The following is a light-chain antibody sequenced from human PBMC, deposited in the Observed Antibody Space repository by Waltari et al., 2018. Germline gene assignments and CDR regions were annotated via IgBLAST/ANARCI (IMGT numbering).Light chain of an antibody. Sequence: QSVLTQPASVSGSPGQSITISCTGTSSDVGGYDYVSWYQQSPGKAPKLIIYDVVKLPSVVSTRFSASKSDNTASLTISGLQAEDEGDYYCCSYKRGATWVFGGGTALTVL. V-gene: IGLV2-14*03. CDR3: CSYKRGATWV. CDR1: SSDVGGYDY. CDR2: DVV. J-gene: IGLJ3*02.